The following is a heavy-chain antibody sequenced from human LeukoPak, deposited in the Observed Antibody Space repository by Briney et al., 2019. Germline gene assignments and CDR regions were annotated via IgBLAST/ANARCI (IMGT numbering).Heavy chain of an antibody. CDR2: INPNSGGT. V-gene: IGHV1-2*02. Sequence: ASVKVSCKASGYTFTGYYMHWVRQAPGQGLEWMGWINPNSGGTNYAQKFQGRVTITRNTSISTAYMELSSLRSEDTAVYYCARGGIQLWGGDYWGQGTLVTVSS. J-gene: IGHJ4*02. D-gene: IGHD5-18*01. CDR3: ARGGIQLWGGDY. CDR1: GYTFTGYY.